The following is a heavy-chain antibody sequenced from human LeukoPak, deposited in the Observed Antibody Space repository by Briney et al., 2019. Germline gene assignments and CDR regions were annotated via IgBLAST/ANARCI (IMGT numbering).Heavy chain of an antibody. J-gene: IGHJ1*01. CDR3: ARAKGRYCSGGSCYSAGKAEYFQH. CDR2: IIPIFGTA. V-gene: IGHV1-69*13. D-gene: IGHD2-15*01. CDR1: GGTFSSYA. Sequence: ASVKVSCKASGGTFSSYAISWVRQAPGQGLEWMGGIIPIFGTANYAQKFQGRVTITADESTSTAYMELSSLRSEDTAVYYCARAKGRYCSGGSCYSAGKAEYFQHWGQGTLVTVSS.